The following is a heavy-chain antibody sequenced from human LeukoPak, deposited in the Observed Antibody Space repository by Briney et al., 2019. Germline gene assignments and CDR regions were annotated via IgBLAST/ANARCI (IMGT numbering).Heavy chain of an antibody. J-gene: IGHJ4*02. D-gene: IGHD3-10*01. CDR3: AREILGSGSYPDF. CDR2: IWHDGSHK. CDR1: GFAFNTYA. V-gene: IGHV3-33*01. Sequence: GGSLRLSCAASGFAFNTYAMHWVRQAPGQGLEWVALIWHDGSHKFYPNSVRGQFTISRDNSKNTVSLQMNNLRPEDTAVYYCAREILGSGSYPDFWGQGTLVTVSS.